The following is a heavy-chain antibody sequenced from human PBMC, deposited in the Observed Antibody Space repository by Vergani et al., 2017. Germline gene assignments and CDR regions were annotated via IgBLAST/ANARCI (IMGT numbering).Heavy chain of an antibody. V-gene: IGHV4-59*01. CDR1: GGSISSYY. J-gene: IGHJ4*02. CDR3: ARLVPGPREFDY. Sequence: QVQLQESGPGLVKPSETLSLTCTVSGGSISSYYWSWIRQPPGKGLEWIGYFYYSGSTNYNPSLKSRVTISVDTSKNQFSLKLSSVTAADTAVYYCARLVPGPREFDYWGQGTLVTVSS. CDR2: FYYSGST. D-gene: IGHD2-21*02.